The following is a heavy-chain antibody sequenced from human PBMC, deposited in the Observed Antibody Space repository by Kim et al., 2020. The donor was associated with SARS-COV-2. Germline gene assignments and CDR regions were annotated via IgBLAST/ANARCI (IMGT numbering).Heavy chain of an antibody. CDR3: ARDDYDFWSGYYEVDY. D-gene: IGHD3-3*01. V-gene: IGHV3-30*07. Sequence: PVKGRLPISRDNSKNSLYLQMNSLRAEDTAVYYCARDDYDFWSGYYEVDYWGQGTLVTVSS. J-gene: IGHJ4*02.